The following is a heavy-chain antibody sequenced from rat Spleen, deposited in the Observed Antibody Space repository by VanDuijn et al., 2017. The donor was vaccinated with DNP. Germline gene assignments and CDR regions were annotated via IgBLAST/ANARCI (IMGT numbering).Heavy chain of an antibody. CDR1: GYSITGNY. CDR3: ARSDYYSSYFYPFAY. J-gene: IGHJ3*01. V-gene: IGHV3-1*01. CDR2: ISYSGST. D-gene: IGHD1-2*01. Sequence: EVQLQESGPGLVKPSQSLSLTCSVTGYSITGNYWGWIRKFPGNEMEWMAYISYSGSTGYNPSLKGRISITRDTSKNQFFLQLNSVTTEDTATYYCARSDYYSSYFYPFAYWGPGTLVTVSS.